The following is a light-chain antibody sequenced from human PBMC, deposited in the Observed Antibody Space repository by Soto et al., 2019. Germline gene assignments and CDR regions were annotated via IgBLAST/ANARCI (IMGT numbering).Light chain of an antibody. CDR3: QQYGMSPFT. CDR2: GAS. Sequence: EIVLTQSPGTLSLSPGERATLSCRASQSVSSSYLAWYQQKPGQAPRLLIYGASIRASGIPGRFSGSGSGTDFTLTISRLEPEDFAVYYCQQYGMSPFTFCPGTKVDIK. CDR1: QSVSSSY. J-gene: IGKJ3*01. V-gene: IGKV3-20*01.